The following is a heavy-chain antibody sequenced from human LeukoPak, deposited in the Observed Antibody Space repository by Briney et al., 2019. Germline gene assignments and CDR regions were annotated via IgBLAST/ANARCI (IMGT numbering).Heavy chain of an antibody. Sequence: KSSETLSLTCTVSGGSISSYYWSWIRQPPGKGLEWIGYIYYSGSTNYNPSLKSRVTISVDTSKNQFSLKLSSVTAADTAVYYCARLEGDRYYFDYWGQGPLVTVSS. CDR2: IYYSGST. V-gene: IGHV4-59*08. J-gene: IGHJ4*02. CDR1: GGSISSYY. CDR3: ARLEGDRYYFDY. D-gene: IGHD2-21*02.